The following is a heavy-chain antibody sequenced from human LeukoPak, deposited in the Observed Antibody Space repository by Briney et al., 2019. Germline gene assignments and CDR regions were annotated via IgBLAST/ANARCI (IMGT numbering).Heavy chain of an antibody. CDR2: MNPNSGNT. CDR3: ARGDRSSGLLGYYYYYYMDV. J-gene: IGHJ6*03. CDR1: GGTFSSYA. Sequence: APVKVSCKASGGTFSSYAISWVRQATGQGLEWMGWMNPNSGNTGYAQKFQGRVTITRNTSISTAYMELSSLRSEDTAVYYCARGDRSSGLLGYYYYYYMDVWGKGTTVTVSS. V-gene: IGHV1-8*03. D-gene: IGHD3-22*01.